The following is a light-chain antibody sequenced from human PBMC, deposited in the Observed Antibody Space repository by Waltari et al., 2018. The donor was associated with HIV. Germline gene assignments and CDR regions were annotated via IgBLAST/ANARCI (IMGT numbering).Light chain of an antibody. CDR2: DVR. Sequence: QSALTQPASVSGSPGQSITISCTGASSDVGGYKYVSWYQHHPGKAPKLMIYDVRERPSVVSNRFSGSKSGNTASLTISGRQAEDEADYYCCSYAGSSTLLFGGGTKVTVL. CDR1: SSDVGGYKY. CDR3: CSYAGSSTLL. V-gene: IGLV2-23*02. J-gene: IGLJ3*02.